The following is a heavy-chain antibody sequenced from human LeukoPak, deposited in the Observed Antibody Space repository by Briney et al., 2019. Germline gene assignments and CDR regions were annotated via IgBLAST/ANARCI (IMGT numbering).Heavy chain of an antibody. J-gene: IGHJ4*02. CDR1: GFTISSYA. CDR2: ISGSGGST. V-gene: IGHV3-23*01. D-gene: IGHD3-9*01. Sequence: PGGSLRLSCAASGFTISSYAMSWVRQAPGKGLEWVSGISGSGGSTYYADSVKGGFTISRDNSKNTLYLQMNSLRAEDTALYFCAKSRNFDWLPSDYWGQGTLVTVSS. CDR3: AKSRNFDWLPSDY.